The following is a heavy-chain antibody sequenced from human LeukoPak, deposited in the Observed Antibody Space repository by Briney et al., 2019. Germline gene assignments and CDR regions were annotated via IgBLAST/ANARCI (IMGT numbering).Heavy chain of an antibody. J-gene: IGHJ6*03. V-gene: IGHV4-59*01. D-gene: IGHD4-17*01. CDR2: IHYSGST. CDR3: ARGTTVTGYYYYYYMDV. CDR1: GGSISSYY. Sequence: SETLSLTCTVSGGSISSYYWSWIRQPPGKGLEWIGYIHYSGSTNYNPSLKSRVTISVDMSKNQFSLKLSSVTAADTAVYYCARGTTVTGYYYYYYMDVWGKGTTVTVSS.